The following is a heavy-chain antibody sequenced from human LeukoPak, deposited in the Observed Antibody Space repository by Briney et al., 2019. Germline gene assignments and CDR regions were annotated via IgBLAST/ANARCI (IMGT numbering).Heavy chain of an antibody. V-gene: IGHV3-11*04. CDR3: ARDDLITMVQGPQGAFDI. Sequence: KPGGSLRLSCAVSGFTFSDYYMSWIRQAPGKGLEWVSYISSGGSTISHADSVKGRFTISRDNAENSLYLQMNSLRAEDTAVYYCARDDLITMVQGPQGAFDIWGQGTMVIVSS. J-gene: IGHJ3*02. CDR1: GFTFSDYY. D-gene: IGHD3-10*01. CDR2: ISSGGSTI.